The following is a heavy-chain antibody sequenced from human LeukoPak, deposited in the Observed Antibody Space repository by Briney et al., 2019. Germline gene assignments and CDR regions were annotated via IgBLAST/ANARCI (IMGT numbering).Heavy chain of an antibody. CDR2: IYHSGST. J-gene: IGHJ5*02. CDR1: GYSISSGYY. D-gene: IGHD3-22*01. Sequence: PSETLSLTCTVSGYSISSGYYWGWIRQPPGKGLEWIGSIYHSGSTYYNPSLKSRVTISVDTSKNQFSLKLSSVTAADTAVYYCARDSDSSGYSSNWFDPWGQGTLVTVSS. V-gene: IGHV4-38-2*02. CDR3: ARDSDSSGYSSNWFDP.